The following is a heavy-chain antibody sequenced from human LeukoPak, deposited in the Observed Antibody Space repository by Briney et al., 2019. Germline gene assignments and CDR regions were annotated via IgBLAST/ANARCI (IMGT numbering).Heavy chain of an antibody. V-gene: IGHV3-9*01. J-gene: IGHJ4*02. CDR3: AKDRTFTFGGGLDY. Sequence: GGSLRLSCAASGFSFDDFAMHWVRQAPGKGLEWVSGISWNSGSIGYADSVKGRFTISRDNAKNSLYLQMNSLRAEDTALYYCAKDRTFTFGGGLDYWGQGTLVTVSS. CDR1: GFSFDDFA. D-gene: IGHD3-16*01. CDR2: ISWNSGSI.